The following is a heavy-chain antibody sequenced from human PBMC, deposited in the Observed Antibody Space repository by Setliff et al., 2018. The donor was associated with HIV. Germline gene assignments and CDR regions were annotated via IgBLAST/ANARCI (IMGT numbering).Heavy chain of an antibody. CDR3: ASLFSKEVAGDDY. CDR1: GFTFDDYG. D-gene: IGHD6-19*01. J-gene: IGHJ4*02. CDR2: INWNGAAT. Sequence: GGSLSLSCTASGFTFDDYGMAWVRQASGKGLEWVSGINWNGAATGYADSVKGRFTTSRDNTKNSLYLQMNRLRAEDTALYYCASLFSKEVAGDDYWGQGTLVTVSS. V-gene: IGHV3-20*04.